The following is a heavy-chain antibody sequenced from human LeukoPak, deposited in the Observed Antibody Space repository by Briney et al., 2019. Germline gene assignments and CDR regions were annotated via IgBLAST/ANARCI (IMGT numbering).Heavy chain of an antibody. CDR2: IGADNANT. V-gene: IGHV1-18*01. Sequence: ASVKVSCKASGYTFLSYGFSWVRQAPGQGLERMGWIGADNANTIYAQKLQGRVTMSADTSTSTAYMELRNLRSDDTAVYYCARGRTIFGVVIVSFDYWGQGTLVTVSS. D-gene: IGHD3-3*01. CDR3: ARGRTIFGVVIVSFDY. CDR1: GYTFLSYG. J-gene: IGHJ4*02.